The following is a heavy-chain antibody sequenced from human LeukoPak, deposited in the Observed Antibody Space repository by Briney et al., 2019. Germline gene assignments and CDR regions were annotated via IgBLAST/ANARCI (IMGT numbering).Heavy chain of an antibody. J-gene: IGHJ4*02. D-gene: IGHD3-9*01. CDR1: GYTFTSYY. V-gene: IGHV1-46*01. CDR2: INPSGGST. Sequence: GASVKVSCKASGYTFTSYYMHWVRQDPGQGLEWMGIINPSGGSTSYAQKFQGRVTMTRDTSTSTVYMELSSLRSEDTAVYYCARGVVVYYDILTGFVSEEPWGQGTLVTVSS. CDR3: ARGVVVYYDILTGFVSEEP.